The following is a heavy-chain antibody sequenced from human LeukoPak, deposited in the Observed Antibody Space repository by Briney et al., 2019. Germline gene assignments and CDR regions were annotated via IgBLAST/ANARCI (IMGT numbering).Heavy chain of an antibody. V-gene: IGHV1-18*01. Sequence: ASVKVSCKASGYTFTSYGISWVRQAPGQGLEWMGWISAYNGNTNYAQKLQGRVTMTTDTFTSTAYMELRSLRSDDTAVYYCATGPYYYDSSGYGTGSGFDPWGQGTLVTVSS. D-gene: IGHD3-22*01. J-gene: IGHJ5*02. CDR2: ISAYNGNT. CDR1: GYTFTSYG. CDR3: ATGPYYYDSSGYGTGSGFDP.